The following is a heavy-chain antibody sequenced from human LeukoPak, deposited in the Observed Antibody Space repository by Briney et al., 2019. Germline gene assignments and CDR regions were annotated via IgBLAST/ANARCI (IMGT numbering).Heavy chain of an antibody. CDR3: ARGNVEMATIGHPSFEYYFDY. CDR2: INHSGST. Sequence: PSEILSLTCAVYGGSFSGYYWSWIRQPPGKGLEWIGEINHSGSTNYNPSLKSRVTISVDTSKNQFSLKLSSVTAADTAVYYCARGNVEMATIGHPSFEYYFDYWGQGTLVTVSS. J-gene: IGHJ4*02. CDR1: GGSFSGYY. D-gene: IGHD5-24*01. V-gene: IGHV4-34*01.